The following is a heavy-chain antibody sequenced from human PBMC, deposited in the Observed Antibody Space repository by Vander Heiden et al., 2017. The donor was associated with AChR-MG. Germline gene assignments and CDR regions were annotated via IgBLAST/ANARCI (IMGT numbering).Heavy chain of an antibody. V-gene: IGHV3-30*18. D-gene: IGHD6-13*01. CDR2: ISYDGSNK. J-gene: IGHJ2*01. Sequence: QVQLVESGGGVVQPGRSLRLSCAPSGFPFSSYAMHWVRQAPGKGLEWVAVISYDGSNKYYADSVKGRFTISRDNSKNTLYLQMNSLRAEDTAVYYCAKDRAGSSSWTDWYFDLWGRGTLVTVSS. CDR3: AKDRAGSSSWTDWYFDL. CDR1: GFPFSSYA.